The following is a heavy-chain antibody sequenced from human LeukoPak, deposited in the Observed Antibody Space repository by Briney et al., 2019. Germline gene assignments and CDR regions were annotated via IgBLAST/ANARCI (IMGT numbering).Heavy chain of an antibody. CDR1: GFTFSSFW. J-gene: IGHJ5*02. V-gene: IGHV3-74*01. Sequence: GGSLRLSCAASGFTFSSFWMHWVRHAPGKGLVWVSRINSDGSSTVYADSVKGRFTTSRDNAKNTLYLQMNSLRAEDTAVYYCARGSGNWFDPWGQGTLVTVSS. CDR2: INSDGSST. CDR3: ARGSGNWFDP.